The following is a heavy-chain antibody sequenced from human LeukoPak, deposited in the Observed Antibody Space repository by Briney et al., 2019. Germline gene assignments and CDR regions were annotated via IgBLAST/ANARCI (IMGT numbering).Heavy chain of an antibody. CDR2: ISNYGGTT. V-gene: IGHV3-64*01. CDR1: GFTLNSYT. Sequence: GGSLRLSCAASGFTLNSYTMHWVRQAPGKGLEYVSAISNYGGTTYYANSVQSRFIISRDNFQNTLYLQMGSLTTEDTAVYYCARVQPYKSTSIDYWGQGTLVTVSS. J-gene: IGHJ4*02. D-gene: IGHD1-1*01. CDR3: ARVQPYKSTSIDY.